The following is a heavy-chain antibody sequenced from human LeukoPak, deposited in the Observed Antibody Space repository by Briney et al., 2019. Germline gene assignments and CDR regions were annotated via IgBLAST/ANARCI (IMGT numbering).Heavy chain of an antibody. CDR1: GFTFSSYA. CDR2: ISGDATTK. Sequence: GGSLRLSCAASGFTFSSYAMSWVRQAPGKGLEWVAVISGDATTKRYADSVEGRFTISRDNSDNTLYLQMDSLRGDDTAVYYCAKKGGTSGATDYFDYWGQGTLVSVSS. D-gene: IGHD5-12*01. J-gene: IGHJ4*02. V-gene: IGHV3-30-3*02. CDR3: AKKGGTSGATDYFDY.